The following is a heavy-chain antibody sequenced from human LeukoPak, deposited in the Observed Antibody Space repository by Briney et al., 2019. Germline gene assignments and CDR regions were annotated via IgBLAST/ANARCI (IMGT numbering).Heavy chain of an antibody. D-gene: IGHD6-25*01. CDR1: GFTFSSYS. V-gene: IGHV3-21*01. CDR2: ISSSSSYI. J-gene: IGHJ4*02. Sequence: PGGSLRLSCAASGFTFSSYSMNWVRQAPGKGLEWVSSISSSSSYIYYADSVKGRFTISRDNAKNSLYLQMNSLRAEDTAVYYCARASLKQRLVDYWGQGTLVTVSS. CDR3: ARASLKQRLVDY.